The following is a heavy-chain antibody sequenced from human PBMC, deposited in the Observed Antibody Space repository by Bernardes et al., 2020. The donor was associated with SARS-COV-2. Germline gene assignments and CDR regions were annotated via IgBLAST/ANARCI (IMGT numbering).Heavy chain of an antibody. V-gene: IGHV3-9*01. CDR2: INWNSGHM. D-gene: IGHD3-10*01. CDR3: VKGLYYGAGTYNYFTY. CDR1: GFIFGDYV. J-gene: IGHJ4*02. Sequence: GGSLRLSCAASGFIFGDYVMHWVRQVPGKGLEWVSSINWNSGHMLYADSVKGRFIISRDNAKMSLFLQMNSLRPEDTALYYCVKGLYYGAGTYNYFTYWGQGTPVTVSS.